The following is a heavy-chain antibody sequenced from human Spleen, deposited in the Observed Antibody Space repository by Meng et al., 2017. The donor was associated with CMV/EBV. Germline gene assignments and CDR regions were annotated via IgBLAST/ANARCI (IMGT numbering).Heavy chain of an antibody. J-gene: IGHJ4*02. CDR1: GFTFSSYA. Sequence: GGSLRLSCAASGFTFSSYAMSWVRQAPGKGLEWVSSISSSSSYIYYADAVKGRFTISRDNSKNTLYLQMSGLSAEDTAVYYCAKDLGGSSAFDYWGQGTLVTVSS. V-gene: IGHV3-23*01. D-gene: IGHD1-26*01. CDR2: ISSSSSYI. CDR3: AKDLGGSSAFDY.